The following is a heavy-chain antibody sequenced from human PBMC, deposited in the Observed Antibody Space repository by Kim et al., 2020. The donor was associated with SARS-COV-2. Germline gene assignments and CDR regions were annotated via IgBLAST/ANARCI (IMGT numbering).Heavy chain of an antibody. CDR3: ARGDCSSTSCYHRWYYYYG. CDR1: GGSFSGYY. J-gene: IGHJ6*01. D-gene: IGHD2-2*01. V-gene: IGHV4-34*01. Sequence: SETLSLTCAVYGGSFSGYYWSWIRQPPGKGLEWIGEINHSGSTNYNPSLKSRVTISVDTSKNQFSLKLSSVTAADTAVYYCARGDCSSTSCYHRWYYYYG. CDR2: INHSGST.